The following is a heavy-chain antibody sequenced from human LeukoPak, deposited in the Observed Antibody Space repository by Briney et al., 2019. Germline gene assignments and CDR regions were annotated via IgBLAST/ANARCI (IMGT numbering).Heavy chain of an antibody. CDR2: INPNSGGT. CDR1: GYTFTGYY. Sequence: GASVKVSCKASGYTFTGYYMHWVRQAPGQGLEWMGWINPNSGGTNYAQKFQGRVTINRDTSISTAYMELSRLRSDDTAVYYCARGSCSGGSCYSVWFDPWGQGTLVTVSS. D-gene: IGHD2-15*01. J-gene: IGHJ5*02. V-gene: IGHV1-2*02. CDR3: ARGSCSGGSCYSVWFDP.